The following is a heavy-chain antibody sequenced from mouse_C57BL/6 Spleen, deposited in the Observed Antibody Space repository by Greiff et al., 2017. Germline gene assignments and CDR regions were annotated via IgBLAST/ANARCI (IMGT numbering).Heavy chain of an antibody. J-gene: IGHJ3*01. CDR1: GFSLTSYG. CDR2: IWGVGST. V-gene: IGHV2-6*01. Sequence: VQLQQSGPGLVAPSQSLSITCTVSGFSLTSYGVDWVRQSPGKGLEWLGVIWGVGSTNYNSALKSRLSISTDNTKSHVCLKKNSLHTDDTAMYYCASGTFAYWGQGTLVTVSA. CDR3: ASGTFAY.